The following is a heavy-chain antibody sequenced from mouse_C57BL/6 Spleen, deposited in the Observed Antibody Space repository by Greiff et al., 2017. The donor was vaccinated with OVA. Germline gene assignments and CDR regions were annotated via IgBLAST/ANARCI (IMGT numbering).Heavy chain of an antibody. Sequence: EVKLMESGPELVKPGASVKISCKASGYSFTDYNMNWVKQSNGKSLEWIGVINPNYGTTSYNQKFKGKATLTVDQSSSTAYMQLNSLTSEDAAVYYGARGAHYYGSSHFDYWGQGTTLTVSS. J-gene: IGHJ2*01. CDR2: INPNYGTT. CDR3: ARGAHYYGSSHFDY. D-gene: IGHD1-1*01. V-gene: IGHV1-39*01. CDR1: GYSFTDYN.